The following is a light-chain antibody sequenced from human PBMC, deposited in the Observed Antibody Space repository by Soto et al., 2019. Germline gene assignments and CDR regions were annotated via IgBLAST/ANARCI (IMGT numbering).Light chain of an antibody. CDR1: SSDVGGYNY. CDR2: DVS. Sequence: QSALTQPRSVSGSPGQSVTISCTGTSSDVGGYNYVSWYQQHPGKAPKLMIYDVSQRPSGVPDRFSGSKSGNTASLTISGLQPEDEADYYCCSYAGSYTYVFGTGTKVTVL. J-gene: IGLJ1*01. CDR3: CSYAGSYTYV. V-gene: IGLV2-11*01.